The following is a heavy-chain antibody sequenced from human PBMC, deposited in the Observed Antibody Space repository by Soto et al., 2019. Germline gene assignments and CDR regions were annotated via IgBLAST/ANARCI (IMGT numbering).Heavy chain of an antibody. Sequence: GGSLRLSCAASGFTFSSLWMHFVRQAPGKGLVWVSRINSDGSSTNYAHSVKGRFTISRDTAKNTLYLHMNSVSAEDTAVYYCARGSSGPLSYGLDVWGQGTTVTVSS. J-gene: IGHJ6*02. CDR2: INSDGSST. CDR1: GFTFSSLW. V-gene: IGHV3-74*01. D-gene: IGHD6-19*01. CDR3: ARGSSGPLSYGLDV.